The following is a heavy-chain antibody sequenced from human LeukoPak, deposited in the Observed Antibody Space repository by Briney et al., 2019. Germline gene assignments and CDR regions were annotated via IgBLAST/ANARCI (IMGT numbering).Heavy chain of an antibody. CDR1: GGSISSYY. J-gene: IGHJ6*02. Sequence: SETLSLTCTVSGGSISSYYWSWIRQPPGKGLEWIGYIYYSGSTNYNPSLKSRVTISVDTSKNQFSLKLSSVTAADTAVYCCARHNDYYVVGGMDVWGQGTTVTVSS. CDR2: IYYSGST. D-gene: IGHD3-10*02. CDR3: ARHNDYYVVGGMDV. V-gene: IGHV4-59*08.